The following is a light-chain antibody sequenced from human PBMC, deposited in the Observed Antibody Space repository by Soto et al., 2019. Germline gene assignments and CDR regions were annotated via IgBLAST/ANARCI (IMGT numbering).Light chain of an antibody. J-gene: IGKJ1*01. Sequence: LTHSPAILTLSPGERATLSCRASQSVPSTYFAWYQQKAGQPPRLLISGTSNRATGIPDRFSGSGSGTDFTLTISRLEPEDFAVYLSQHLGNPPRPFGQGTK. V-gene: IGKV3-20*01. CDR3: QHLGNPPRP. CDR2: GTS. CDR1: QSVPSTY.